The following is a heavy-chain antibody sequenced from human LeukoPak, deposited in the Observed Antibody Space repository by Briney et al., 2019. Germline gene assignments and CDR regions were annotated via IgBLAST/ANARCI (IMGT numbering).Heavy chain of an antibody. CDR3: ARELVGATRLNWFDP. CDR1: GYTFTSYG. V-gene: IGHV1-18*01. Sequence: ASVKVSCKASGYTFTSYGISWVRQAPGQGLEWMGWISAYNGNTNYAQKLQGRVTITADESTSTAYMELSSLRSEDTAVYYCARELVGATRLNWFDPWGQGTLVTVSS. CDR2: ISAYNGNT. D-gene: IGHD1-26*01. J-gene: IGHJ5*02.